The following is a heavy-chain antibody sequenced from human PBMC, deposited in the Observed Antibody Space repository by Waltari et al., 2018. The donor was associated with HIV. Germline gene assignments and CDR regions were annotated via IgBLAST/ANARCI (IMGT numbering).Heavy chain of an antibody. CDR2: TYHSGST. J-gene: IGHJ5*02. D-gene: IGHD4-17*01. CDR1: GDSISSYNW. CDR3: ARAVTGDYGSSRFDP. V-gene: IGHV4-4*02. Sequence: QVQLQESGPGLVKPSETLSLSCGVSGDSISSYNWWSWIGETYHSGSTNYNSSLKSRVTRAVDKSKNQFSRNLRSVTAADTAVYYCARAVTGDYGSSRFDPWGQGTLVTVSS.